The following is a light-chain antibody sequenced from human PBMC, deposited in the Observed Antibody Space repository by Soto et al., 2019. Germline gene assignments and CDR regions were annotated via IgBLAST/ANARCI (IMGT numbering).Light chain of an antibody. CDR1: QSVSSSY. J-gene: IGKJ5*01. CDR3: QHRSNWPIT. Sequence: EVVLTQSPGTLSLSPGERATLSCRASQSVSSSYLAWYQQKPGQAPRLLIYGASSRATGVPARFRGSGSGTDFTLTISSLEPEDFAVYYCQHRSNWPITFGQGTRLEIK. CDR2: GAS. V-gene: IGKV3D-20*02.